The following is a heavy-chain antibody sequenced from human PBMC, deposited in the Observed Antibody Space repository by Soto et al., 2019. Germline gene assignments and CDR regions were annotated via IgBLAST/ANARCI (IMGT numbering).Heavy chain of an antibody. CDR3: ARTPDILTGYHNYYFDY. D-gene: IGHD3-9*01. CDR1: GGSISSGGYY. Sequence: SETLSLTCTVSGGSISSGGYYWSWIRQHPEKGLEWIGYIYYSGSTYYNPSLKSRVTISVDTSKNQFSLKLSSVTAADTAVYYCARTPDILTGYHNYYFDYWGQGTLVTVSS. CDR2: IYYSGST. V-gene: IGHV4-31*03. J-gene: IGHJ4*02.